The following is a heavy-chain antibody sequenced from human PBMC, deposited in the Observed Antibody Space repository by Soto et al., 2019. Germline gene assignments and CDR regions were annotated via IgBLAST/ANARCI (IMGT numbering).Heavy chain of an antibody. J-gene: IGHJ4*02. CDR1: AFPLANFL. CDR3: IGSFPF. Sequence: GGSLRLSCITSAFPLANFLMSWFRHAPGKGLEWVGFIRSQPYGGTTQYAPSVSGRFIISRDDSKGILYLQMNSLTTEDSGVYYCIGSFPFWGQGTLVTVSS. CDR2: IRSQPYGGTT. V-gene: IGHV3-49*03. D-gene: IGHD3-10*01.